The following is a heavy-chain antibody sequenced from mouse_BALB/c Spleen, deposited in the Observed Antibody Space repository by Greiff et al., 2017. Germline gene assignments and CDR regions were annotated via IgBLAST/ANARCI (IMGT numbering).Heavy chain of an antibody. J-gene: IGHJ2*01. D-gene: IGHD4-1*01. CDR1: GYTFTDYA. CDR3: ARWDGGYFDY. Sequence: QVQLQQSGAELVRPGVSVKISCKGSGYTFTDYAMHWVKQSHAKSLEWIGVISTYYGNTNYNQKFKGKATMTVDKSSSTAYMELARLTSEDSAVYYCARWDGGYFDYWGQGTTLTVSS. V-gene: IGHV1S137*01. CDR2: ISTYYGNT.